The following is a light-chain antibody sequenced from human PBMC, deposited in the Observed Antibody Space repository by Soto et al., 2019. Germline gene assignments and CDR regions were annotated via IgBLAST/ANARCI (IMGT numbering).Light chain of an antibody. CDR3: GTWDSSLSAVV. Sequence: QSVLTQPPSVSAAPGQKVTISCSGSSSNIGNNYVSWYQQLPGTAPKLLIYDNNKQPSGIPDRFSGSKSGSSATLCITGLQTGDEADYYCGTWDSSLSAVVFGGGTELTAL. V-gene: IGLV1-51*01. CDR1: SSNIGNNY. J-gene: IGLJ2*01. CDR2: DNN.